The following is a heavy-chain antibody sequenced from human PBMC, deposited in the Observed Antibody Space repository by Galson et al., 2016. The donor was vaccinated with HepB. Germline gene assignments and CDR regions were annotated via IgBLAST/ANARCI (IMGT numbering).Heavy chain of an antibody. D-gene: IGHD3-10*01. Sequence: SLRLSCAASGFIFSSYGMHWVRQAPGKGLEWVSVISKDGRIKNYAESEKGRFTISRDKSKNTLYLQMNTLRVEETAVYYCAKEDGGSGSYLEYWGQGTLVTVSS. J-gene: IGHJ4*02. V-gene: IGHV3-30*18. CDR1: GFIFSSYG. CDR2: ISKDGRIK. CDR3: AKEDGGSGSYLEY.